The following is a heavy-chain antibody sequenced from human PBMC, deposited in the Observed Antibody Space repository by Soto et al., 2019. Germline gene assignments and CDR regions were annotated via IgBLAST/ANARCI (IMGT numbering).Heavy chain of an antibody. J-gene: IGHJ4*02. CDR3: AHRDWQWLANRQRFDY. Sequence: ITLKESRPTLVKPTQPLTLTCTFSGFSLSTSGVGVGWIRQPQGKALEWLALIYWDDDKRYSPSLKSRLTITKDTSKNQVVLTMTNMDPVDTATYYCAHRDWQWLANRQRFDYWGQGTLVTVSS. D-gene: IGHD6-19*01. CDR1: GFSLSTSGVG. V-gene: IGHV2-5*02. CDR2: IYWDDDK.